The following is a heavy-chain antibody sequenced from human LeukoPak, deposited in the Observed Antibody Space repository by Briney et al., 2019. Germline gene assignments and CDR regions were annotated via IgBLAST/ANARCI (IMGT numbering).Heavy chain of an antibody. D-gene: IGHD2-15*01. CDR1: GFTFSSYA. V-gene: IGHV3-23*01. Sequence: GGSLRLSCAASGFTFSSYAMSWVRQAPGKGLEWVSAISGSGGSTYYADSVKGRFTISRDNSKDTLYLQMNSLRAEDTAVYYCAKVRGVAATPQPYDYWGQGTLVTVSS. CDR2: ISGSGGST. CDR3: AKVRGVAATPQPYDY. J-gene: IGHJ4*02.